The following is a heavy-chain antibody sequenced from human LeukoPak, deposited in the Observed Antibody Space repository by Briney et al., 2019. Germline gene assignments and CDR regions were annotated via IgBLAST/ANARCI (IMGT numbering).Heavy chain of an antibody. CDR3: ARDAYDDSSES. V-gene: IGHV3-7*01. CDR1: GFTFNSYW. Sequence: GGSLRLSCAASGFTFNSYWMTWVRQAPGKGLEWVANLNPDGSHKFYADSVRGRFTISRDNAENSVFLQMNSLRAEDTAFYYCARDAYDDSSESWGQGTLVTVSS. CDR2: LNPDGSHK. J-gene: IGHJ5*02. D-gene: IGHD3-3*01.